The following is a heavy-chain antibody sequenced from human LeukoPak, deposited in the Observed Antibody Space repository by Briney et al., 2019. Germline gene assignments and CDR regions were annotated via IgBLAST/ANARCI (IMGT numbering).Heavy chain of an antibody. D-gene: IGHD3-10*01. V-gene: IGHV1-2*02. CDR1: GDTFTGNY. CDR2: INPNSGGT. CDR3: ARGRFSAAAPLVLDYFHH. Sequence: ASVKVSCKASGDTFTGNYIHWGRQAPGQGLEWMGWINPNSGGTNYAQKFQGRVTMTRDTSISTAYMELSRLKSDDTAVYYCARGRFSAAAPLVLDYFHHWGQGTLVTVSS. J-gene: IGHJ1*01.